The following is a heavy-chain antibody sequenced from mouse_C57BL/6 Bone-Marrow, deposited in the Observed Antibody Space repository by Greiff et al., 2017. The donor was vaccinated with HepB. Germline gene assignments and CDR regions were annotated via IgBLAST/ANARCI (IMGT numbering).Heavy chain of an antibody. CDR3: ARDGNYEEKNYFDY. V-gene: IGHV5-16*01. CDR1: GFTFSDYY. CDR2: INYDGSST. J-gene: IGHJ2*01. Sequence: EVKLVESEGGLVQPGSSMKLSCTASGFTFSDYYMAWVRQVPEKGLEWVANINYDGSSTYYLDSLKSRFIISRDNAKNILYLQMSSLKSEDTATYYCARDGNYEEKNYFDYWGQGTTLTVSS. D-gene: IGHD2-1*01.